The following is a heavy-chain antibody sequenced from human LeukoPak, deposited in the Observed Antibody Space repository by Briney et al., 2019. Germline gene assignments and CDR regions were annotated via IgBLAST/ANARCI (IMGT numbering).Heavy chain of an antibody. Sequence: GXSLRLXCAASGFTFSSYSMNWVRQAPGKGLEWVSYISSSGSTIYYADSVKGRFTISRDNAKNSLYLQMNSLRAEDTAVYYCARRYCGGDCSFDYWGQGTLVTVSS. CDR2: ISSSGSTI. V-gene: IGHV3-48*01. J-gene: IGHJ4*02. D-gene: IGHD2-21*01. CDR1: GFTFSSYS. CDR3: ARRYCGGDCSFDY.